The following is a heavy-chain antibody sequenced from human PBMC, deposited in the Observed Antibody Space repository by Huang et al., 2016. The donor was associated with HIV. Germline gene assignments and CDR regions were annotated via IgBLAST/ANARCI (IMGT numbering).Heavy chain of an antibody. V-gene: IGHV3-30*18. CDR2: ISYDGSSK. CDR1: GFTFNKFG. Sequence: QVQLVESGGGVVQPGRSLRLSCVAFGFTFNKFGMHWVRQAPGNGLALLAIISYDGSSKYHADSVKGRFTISRDNSKNTVYLQMNSLRVEDTAVYYCAKDGRGSGTYYDYFEYWGQGTLVTVSS. CDR3: AKDGRGSGTYYDYFEY. D-gene: IGHD1-26*01. J-gene: IGHJ4*02.